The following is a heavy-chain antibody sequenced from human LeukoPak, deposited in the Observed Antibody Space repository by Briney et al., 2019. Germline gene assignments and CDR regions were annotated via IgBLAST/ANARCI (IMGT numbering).Heavy chain of an antibody. Sequence: GGSLRLSCAASGFNFRSYEMNWVRQAPGKGLEWLSYISGSGDTIYYADSVKGRFSISRDNAKNSLYLQMSSLRAEDTAIYYCARDSFFDGIYKADFFDYWGQGTLVTVSS. J-gene: IGHJ4*02. V-gene: IGHV3-48*03. CDR1: GFNFRSYE. CDR2: ISGSGDTI. CDR3: ARDSFFDGIYKADFFDY. D-gene: IGHD5-24*01.